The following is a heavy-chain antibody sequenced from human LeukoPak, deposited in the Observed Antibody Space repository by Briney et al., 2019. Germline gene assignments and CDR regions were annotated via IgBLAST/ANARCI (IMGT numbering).Heavy chain of an antibody. V-gene: IGHV3-30*04. D-gene: IGHD3-10*01. CDR2: ISYDGSNK. Sequence: PGRSLRLSCAASGFTFSSYAMHWVRQAPGKGLEWVAVISYDGSNKNYADSVKGRFTISRDNSKNTLYLQMNSLRAEDTAVYYCARGTVWFGELLSLDYWGQGTLVTVSS. CDR1: GFTFSSYA. CDR3: ARGTVWFGELLSLDY. J-gene: IGHJ4*02.